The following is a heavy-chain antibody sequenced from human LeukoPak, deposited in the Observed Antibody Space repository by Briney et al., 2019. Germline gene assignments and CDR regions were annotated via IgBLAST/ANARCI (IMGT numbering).Heavy chain of an antibody. D-gene: IGHD2-15*01. CDR2: INPNSGGT. CDR1: GDTFTVYY. Sequence: ASVKVSCEDSGDTFTVYYIHWVPPAPRQGLEWMGWINPNSGGTNYAQKFQGRVTMTRDTSISTAYMELSRLRSDDTAVYYCARDRINEPFDYWGQGTLVTVSS. CDR3: ARDRINEPFDY. V-gene: IGHV1-2*02. J-gene: IGHJ4*02.